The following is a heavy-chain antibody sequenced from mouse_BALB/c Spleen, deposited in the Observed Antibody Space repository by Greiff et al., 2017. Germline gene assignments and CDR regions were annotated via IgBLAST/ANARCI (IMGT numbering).Heavy chain of an antibody. D-gene: IGHD5-1-1*01. CDR2: INPGSGGT. Sequence: VQLQQSGAELVRPGTSVTVSCNASGYAFTNYFIEWVKQRPGQGLEWSGVINPGSGGTNYNAKFKGKATLTADKSSSTAYMQLGSLTSDDSAVYFYARSSILSYLGCWGQGTTLTVSS. J-gene: IGHJ2*01. V-gene: IGHV1-54*01. CDR3: ARSSILSYLGC. CDR1: GYAFTNYF.